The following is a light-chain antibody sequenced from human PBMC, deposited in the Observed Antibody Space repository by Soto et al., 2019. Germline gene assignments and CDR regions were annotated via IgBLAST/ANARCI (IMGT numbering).Light chain of an antibody. CDR1: QGIKDY. CDR3: QQYNNWPRT. CDR2: GAS. Sequence: EIVLTQSPGTLSLSPGERATLSCRASQGIKDYLAWFQQKPGQAPRLLIYGASTRATAIPARFSGSGSGTEFTLSISSLQSEDFAVYYCQQYNNWPRTFGQGTKVDIK. J-gene: IGKJ1*01. V-gene: IGKV3-15*01.